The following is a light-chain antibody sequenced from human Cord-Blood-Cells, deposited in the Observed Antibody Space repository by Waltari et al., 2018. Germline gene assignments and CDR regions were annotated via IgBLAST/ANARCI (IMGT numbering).Light chain of an antibody. CDR2: EGS. CDR3: CSYAGSSTVV. CDR1: SSDVGSYNL. V-gene: IGLV2-23*01. J-gene: IGLJ2*01. Sequence: QSALTQPAPVSGSPGQSLTISCTGISSDVGSYNLVSWYQQHTGKAPKLMIYEGSKRPSGFSNRFSGSKSGNTASLTISGLQAEDEADYYCCSYAGSSTVVFGGGTKLTVL.